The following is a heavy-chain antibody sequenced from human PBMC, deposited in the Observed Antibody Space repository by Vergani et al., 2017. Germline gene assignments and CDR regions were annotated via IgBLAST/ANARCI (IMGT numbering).Heavy chain of an antibody. V-gene: IGHV4-30-4*08. J-gene: IGHJ5*02. CDR2: IYYSGST. CDR1: GAAIKDFY. D-gene: IGHD7-27*01. CDR3: ATTGDRINWFDP. Sequence: QVQLQESGPGLVKPSETLSLTCTVSGAAIKDFYWSWIRQPPGKGLEWIGYIYYSGSTYYNPSLKSRVTISVDTSKNQFSLKLSSVTAADTAVYYCATTGDRINWFDPWGQGTLVTVSS.